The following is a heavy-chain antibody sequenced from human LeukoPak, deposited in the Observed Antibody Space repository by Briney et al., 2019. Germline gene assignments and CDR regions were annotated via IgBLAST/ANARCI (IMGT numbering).Heavy chain of an antibody. V-gene: IGHV4-34*01. CDR1: GGSFSGYY. CDR2: INHSGST. J-gene: IGHJ4*02. Sequence: SETLSLTCAVYGGSFSGYYWSWIRQPPGKGLEWIGEINHSGSTNYNPSLKSRVTISVDTSKNQFSLKLSSVTAADTAVYYCARSGATTINPFDYWGQGTLVTVSS. CDR3: ARSGATTINPFDY. D-gene: IGHD1-26*01.